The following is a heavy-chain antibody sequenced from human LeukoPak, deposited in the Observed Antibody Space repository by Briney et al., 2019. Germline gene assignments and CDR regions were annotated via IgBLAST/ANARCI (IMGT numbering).Heavy chain of an antibody. CDR1: GFTFSSYA. J-gene: IGHJ6*02. V-gene: IGHV3-23*01. D-gene: IGHD2-2*01. CDR2: ISGSGGST. Sequence: GGSLRLSCAASGFTFSSYAMSWVRQAPGKGLEWVSAISGSGGSTYYADSVKGRFTISRDNSKNTLYLQMNSLRAEDTAVYYCARVRAGYCTSTSCYTGMDVWGQGTTVTVSS. CDR3: ARVRAGYCTSTSCYTGMDV.